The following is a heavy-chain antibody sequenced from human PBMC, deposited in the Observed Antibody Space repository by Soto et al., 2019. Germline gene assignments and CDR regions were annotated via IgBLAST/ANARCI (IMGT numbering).Heavy chain of an antibody. Sequence: GGSLRLSCAASGFTFSSYEMNWVRQAPGKGLEWVSYISSSGSTIYYADSVKGRFTISRDNAKNSLYLQMNSLRAEDTAVYYCARGSHYYDSSGYPFDYWGQGTLVTVSS. CDR3: ARGSHYYDSSGYPFDY. CDR2: ISSSGSTI. V-gene: IGHV3-48*03. CDR1: GFTFSSYE. D-gene: IGHD3-22*01. J-gene: IGHJ4*02.